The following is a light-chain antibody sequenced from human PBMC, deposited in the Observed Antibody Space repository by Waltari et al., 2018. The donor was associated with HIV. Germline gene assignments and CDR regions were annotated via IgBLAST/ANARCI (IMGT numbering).Light chain of an antibody. Sequence: EIVLTKSPGTIYSSRGERVILSCSASQRLSGTSLAWYQQRPGQAPRILLSDASTGASGIPDRFSGSGSGTDFTLTISRLEPEDFATYYCQQYVISPLTFGGGTKVQI. CDR2: DAS. J-gene: IGKJ4*01. CDR1: QRLSGTS. CDR3: QQYVISPLT. V-gene: IGKV3-20*01.